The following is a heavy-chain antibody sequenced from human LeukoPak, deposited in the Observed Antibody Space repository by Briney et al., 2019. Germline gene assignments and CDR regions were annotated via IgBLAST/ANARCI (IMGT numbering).Heavy chain of an antibody. CDR3: ARDQGVWFGELLGWFDP. J-gene: IGHJ5*02. V-gene: IGHV4-59*01. CDR2: IYYSGST. CDR1: GGSISSYY. Sequence: SETLSLTCTVSGGSISSYYWSWIRQPPGKGLEWIGYIYYSGSTNYNPSLKSRVTISVDTSKNQFSLKLSSVTAADTAVYYCARDQGVWFGELLGWFDPWGQGTLVTVSS. D-gene: IGHD3-10*01.